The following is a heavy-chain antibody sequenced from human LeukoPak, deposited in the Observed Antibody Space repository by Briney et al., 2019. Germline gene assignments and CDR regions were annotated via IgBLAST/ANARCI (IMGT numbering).Heavy chain of an antibody. Sequence: SETLSLTCAVYGGSFSGYYWSWIRQPPGKGLEWMGEINHSGGTNYNPSLKSRVTISVDTSKNQFSLKLSSVTAADTAVYYCARGRRPVGSSHRRNWFDPWGQGTLVTVSS. J-gene: IGHJ5*02. D-gene: IGHD6-6*01. CDR2: INHSGGT. V-gene: IGHV4-34*01. CDR1: GGSFSGYY. CDR3: ARGRRPVGSSHRRNWFDP.